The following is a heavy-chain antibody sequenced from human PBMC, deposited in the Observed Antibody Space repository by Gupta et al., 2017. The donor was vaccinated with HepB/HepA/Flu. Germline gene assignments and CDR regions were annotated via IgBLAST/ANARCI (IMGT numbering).Heavy chain of an antibody. Sequence: GELVASGGGLVGCRGYVRAFGAACGLGLGSEATSRVRGGRGNGLEWVSEIRGDGCDINYAAFVKCLLTISRDKSRNTLYLQINSLRDEDTTTYYCVREHCTTSTCDSESHMDVWGKGTTVTVSS. V-gene: IGHV3-23*04. CDR2: IRGDGCDI. CDR3: VREHCTTSTCDSESHMDV. D-gene: IGHD2/OR15-2a*01. J-gene: IGHJ6*03. CDR1: GLGLGSEA.